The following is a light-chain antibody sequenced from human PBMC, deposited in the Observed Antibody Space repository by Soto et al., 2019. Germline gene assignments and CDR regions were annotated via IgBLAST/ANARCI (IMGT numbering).Light chain of an antibody. CDR2: EVS. V-gene: IGLV2-14*01. CDR3: SSYTRSSIDYV. J-gene: IGLJ1*01. CDR1: SSDVGGYNY. Sequence: QSALTQPASVSGSPGQSITISCTGTSSDVGGYNYVSWYQQHPGKAPKLMIYEVSNRPSGVSNRCSGSKSGNTASLTISGLQAEDAADYYCSSYTRSSIDYVFGTGTKLTVL.